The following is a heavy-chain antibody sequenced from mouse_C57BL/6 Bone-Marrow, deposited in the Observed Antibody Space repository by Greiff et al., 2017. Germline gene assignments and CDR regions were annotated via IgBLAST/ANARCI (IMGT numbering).Heavy chain of an antibody. CDR3: ARDLGGLFDY. V-gene: IGHV3-6*01. CDR1: GYSITSGYY. D-gene: IGHD3-1*01. CDR2: ISYDGSN. J-gene: IGHJ2*01. Sequence: EVQLQESGPGLVKPSQSLSLTCSVTGYSITSGYYWNWIRQFPGNKLEWMGYISYDGSNNYNPSLKNRISITRDTSKNQFFLKFNSVTTEDTATYYCARDLGGLFDYWGQGTTLTVSS.